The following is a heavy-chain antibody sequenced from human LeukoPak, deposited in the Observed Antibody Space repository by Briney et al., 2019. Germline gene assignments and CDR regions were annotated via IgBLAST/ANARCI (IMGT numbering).Heavy chain of an antibody. V-gene: IGHV3-48*01. Sequence: PGGSLRLSCAASGFTFSSYSMNWVRQAPGKGLEWVSYISSSSSTIYYADSVEGRFTISRDNAKNSLYLQMNSLRAEDTAVYYCARDRYDYVWGSYRYTFDYWGQGTLVTVSS. CDR3: ARDRYDYVWGSYRYTFDY. CDR1: GFTFSSYS. D-gene: IGHD3-16*02. J-gene: IGHJ4*02. CDR2: ISSSSSTI.